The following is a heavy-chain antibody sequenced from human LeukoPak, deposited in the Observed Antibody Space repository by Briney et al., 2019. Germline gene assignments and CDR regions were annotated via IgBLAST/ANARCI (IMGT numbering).Heavy chain of an antibody. Sequence: PSETLSLTCAVYGGSFSSYYWSWIRQCPGTGLEWIAEINHRGDTNYNPSVKSRVTISVDTSKNQFSLKVTSLTAADTAVYYCARGPTISETGYFDYWGQGTLVTVSS. CDR1: GGSFSSYY. D-gene: IGHD1-1*01. CDR2: INHRGDT. V-gene: IGHV4-34*01. CDR3: ARGPTISETGYFDY. J-gene: IGHJ4*03.